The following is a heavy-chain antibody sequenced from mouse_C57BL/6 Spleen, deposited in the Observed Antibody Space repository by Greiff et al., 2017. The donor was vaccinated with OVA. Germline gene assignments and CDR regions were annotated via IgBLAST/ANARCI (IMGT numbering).Heavy chain of an antibody. Sequence: QLQQSGAELARPGASVKLSCKASGYTFTSYGISWVKQRTGQGLEWIGEIYPRSGNTYYNEKFKGKATLTADKSSSTAYMELRSLTSEDSAVYFCARFGDYYGSSLYYFDYWGQGTTLTVSS. CDR1: GYTFTSYG. CDR2: IYPRSGNT. V-gene: IGHV1-81*01. D-gene: IGHD1-1*01. CDR3: ARFGDYYGSSLYYFDY. J-gene: IGHJ2*01.